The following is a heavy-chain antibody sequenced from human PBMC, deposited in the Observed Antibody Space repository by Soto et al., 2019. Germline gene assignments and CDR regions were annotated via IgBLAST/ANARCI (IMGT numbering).Heavy chain of an antibody. D-gene: IGHD2-2*01. CDR1: GFTFSSYS. CDR3: ARDLSCSSTSCPGGYYYYGMDV. V-gene: IGHV3-21*01. J-gene: IGHJ6*02. Sequence: EVQLVESGGGLVKPGGSLRLSCAASGFTFSSYSMNWVRQAPGKGLEWVSSISSSSSYIYYADSVKGRFTIYRDNAKNSLYLQMNSLRAEDTAVYYCARDLSCSSTSCPGGYYYYGMDVWGQGTTVTVSS. CDR2: ISSSSSYI.